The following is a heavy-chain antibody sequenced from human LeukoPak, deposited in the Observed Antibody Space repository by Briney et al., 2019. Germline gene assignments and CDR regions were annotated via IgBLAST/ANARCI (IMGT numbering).Heavy chain of an antibody. D-gene: IGHD6-6*01. V-gene: IGHV1-46*01. J-gene: IGHJ4*02. CDR2: INPSGGST. CDR1: GYTFTSYY. CDR3: ARDSLSSIAARWGFDY. Sequence: GASVKVSCKASGYTFTSYYMHWVRQAPGQGLEWMGIINPSGGSTSYAQKFQGRVTMTRDTSTSTVYMELSSLRSEDTAVYYCARDSLSSIAARWGFDYWGQGTLVTVSS.